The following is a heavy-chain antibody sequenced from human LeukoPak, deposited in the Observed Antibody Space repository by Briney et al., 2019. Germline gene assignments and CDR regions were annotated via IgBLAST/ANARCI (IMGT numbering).Heavy chain of an antibody. J-gene: IGHJ4*02. V-gene: IGHV1-69*13. D-gene: IGHD5-12*01. Sequence: ASVKVSCKASGGTFGSYAIGWVRQAPGQGLEWMGGIIPIFGTANYAQKFQGRVTITADESTSTAYMELSSLRSEDTAVYYCARVIGYSGYETFDYWGQGTLVTVSS. CDR1: GGTFGSYA. CDR3: ARVIGYSGYETFDY. CDR2: IIPIFGTA.